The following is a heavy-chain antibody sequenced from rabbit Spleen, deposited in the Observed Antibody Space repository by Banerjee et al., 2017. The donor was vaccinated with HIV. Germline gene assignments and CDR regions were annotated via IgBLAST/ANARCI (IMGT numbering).Heavy chain of an antibody. D-gene: IGHD8-1*01. CDR1: GFDFSNYG. CDR3: AISYPGSSYGFNL. CDR2: IYSGSSGST. J-gene: IGHJ4*01. Sequence: QEQLVESGGGLVQPGGSLKLSCKASGFDFSNYGVSWVRQAPGKGLEWIACIYSGSSGSTYYASWAKGRFTISKTSSTTVTLQMTRLTAADTATYFCAISYPGSSYGFNLWGQGTLVTVS. V-gene: IGHV1S45*01.